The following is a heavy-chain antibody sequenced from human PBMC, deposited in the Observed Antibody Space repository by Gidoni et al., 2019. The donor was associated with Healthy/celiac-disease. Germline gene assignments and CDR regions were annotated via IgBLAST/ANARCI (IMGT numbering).Heavy chain of an antibody. CDR3: ARQLRITSRKSSFDY. CDR1: GGSISSSSYY. J-gene: IGHJ4*02. Sequence: QLQLQESGPGLVKPSETLSLTCTVSGGSISSSSYYWGWIRQPPGKGLEWIGSIDYSGSTYYNPSLKSRVTISVETSKNQFSLKLSSVTAADTAVYYCARQLRITSRKSSFDYWGQGTLVTVSS. V-gene: IGHV4-39*01. CDR2: IDYSGST. D-gene: IGHD2-2*01.